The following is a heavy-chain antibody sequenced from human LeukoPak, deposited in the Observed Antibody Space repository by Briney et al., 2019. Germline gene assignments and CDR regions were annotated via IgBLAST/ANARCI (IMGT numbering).Heavy chain of an antibody. CDR1: GGSISSYY. V-gene: IGHV4-59*01. J-gene: IGHJ4*02. CDR3: ARAGDIAAAGTGFDC. D-gene: IGHD6-13*01. Sequence: SETLSLTCTVSGGSISSYYWSWIRQPPGKGLEWIGYIYYSGSTNYNPSLKSRVTISVDTSKNQFSLKLSSVTAADTAVYYCARAGDIAAAGTGFDCWGQGTLVTVSS. CDR2: IYYSGST.